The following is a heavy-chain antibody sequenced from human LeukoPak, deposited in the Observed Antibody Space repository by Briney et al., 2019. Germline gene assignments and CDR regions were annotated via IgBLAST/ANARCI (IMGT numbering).Heavy chain of an antibody. CDR1: GFTFSSYA. J-gene: IGHJ4*02. Sequence: PGGSLRLSCAASGFTFSSYAMSWVRQAPGKGLEWVSAISGSGGSTYYVDSVKGRFTISRDNSKNTLYLQMNGLRAEDTAVYYCAARPGGDYYDSSGYYFDYWGQGTLVTVSS. CDR3: AARPGGDYYDSSGYYFDY. CDR2: ISGSGGST. V-gene: IGHV3-23*01. D-gene: IGHD3-22*01.